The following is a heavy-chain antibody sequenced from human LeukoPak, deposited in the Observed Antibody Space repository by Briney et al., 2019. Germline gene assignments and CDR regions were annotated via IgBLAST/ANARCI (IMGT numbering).Heavy chain of an antibody. CDR1: GSTLTGNY. Sequence: ASVKVSCKASGSTLTGNYIHWVRQAPGQGLEWMGWINPSTGVTKYAQKFQGRVTMTGDTSISTAYMELNKLTSDDRAVYYCAREPAMTAVAGPDYWGQGTLVTVSS. CDR2: INPSTGVT. V-gene: IGHV1-2*02. J-gene: IGHJ4*02. CDR3: AREPAMTAVAGPDY. D-gene: IGHD6-19*01.